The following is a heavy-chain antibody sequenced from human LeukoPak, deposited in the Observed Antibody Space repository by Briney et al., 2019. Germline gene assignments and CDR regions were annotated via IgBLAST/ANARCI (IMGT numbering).Heavy chain of an antibody. D-gene: IGHD6-13*01. CDR2: ISNIGDII. CDR3: AKDATAVVGTVYMDV. J-gene: IGHJ6*03. V-gene: IGHV3-48*03. CDR1: GFTFSNYE. Sequence: GGSLRLSCAASGFTFSNYEMNWVRQPPGKGLEWISHISNIGDIIHYADSVEGRFTISRDNAKNSLYLQMNSLRAEDTAVYYCAKDATAVVGTVYMDVWGKGTTVTISS.